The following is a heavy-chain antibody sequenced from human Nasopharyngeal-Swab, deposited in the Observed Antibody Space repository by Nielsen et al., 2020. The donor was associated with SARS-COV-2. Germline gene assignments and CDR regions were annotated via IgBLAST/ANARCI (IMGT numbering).Heavy chain of an antibody. CDR3: ARSPSVRKSTIFGVHDTYWFDP. D-gene: IGHD3-3*01. Sequence: GGSLRLSCAASGFTFSSYSMNWVRQAPGMGLEWVSYISSSSSTIYYTDSVKGRFTVSRDNAKNSLYLQMSSLRAEDTAVYYCARSPSVRKSTIFGVHDTYWFDPWGQGTLVTVSS. CDR2: ISSSSSTI. V-gene: IGHV3-48*04. CDR1: GFTFSSYS. J-gene: IGHJ5*02.